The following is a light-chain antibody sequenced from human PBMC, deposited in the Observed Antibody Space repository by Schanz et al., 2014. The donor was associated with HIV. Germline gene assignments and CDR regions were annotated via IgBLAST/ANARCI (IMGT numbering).Light chain of an antibody. V-gene: IGKV1-5*03. CDR1: QSIGNS. Sequence: DIQMTQSPSTLSAFVGDRVTITCRDSQSIGNSLAWYQLKPGRAPNLLIFQASTLNTGVPSRFSGSGSGTQFTLTISSLQPDDFATYYCQQYYSSSWTFGQGTNVEVK. CDR2: QAS. CDR3: QQYYSSSWT. J-gene: IGKJ1*01.